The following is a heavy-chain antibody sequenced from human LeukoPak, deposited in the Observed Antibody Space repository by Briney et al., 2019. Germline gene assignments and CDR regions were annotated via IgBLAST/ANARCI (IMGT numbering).Heavy chain of an antibody. CDR1: GGSISSGSYY. Sequence: SQTLSLTCTVSGGSISSGSYYWSWIRQPAGKGLEWIGRIYTSGSTNYNPSLKSRVTISVDTSKNQFSLKLSSVTAADTAVYYCAREPLTGALGGDAFDIWGQGTMVTVSS. V-gene: IGHV4-61*02. CDR2: IYTSGST. D-gene: IGHD7-27*01. J-gene: IGHJ3*02. CDR3: AREPLTGALGGDAFDI.